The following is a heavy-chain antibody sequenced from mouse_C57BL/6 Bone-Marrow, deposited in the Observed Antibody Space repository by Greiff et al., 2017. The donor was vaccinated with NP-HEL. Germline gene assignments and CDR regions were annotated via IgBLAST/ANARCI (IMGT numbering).Heavy chain of an antibody. D-gene: IGHD1-1*01. V-gene: IGHV1-50*01. CDR2: IDPSDSYT. Sequence: QVQLQQPGAELVKPGASVKLSCKASGYTFTTYWMQWVKQRPGQGLEWIGEIDPSDSYTNYNQKFKGKATLTVDTSSSTAYMQLSCLTSEDSAVYYCARKAYYGRSYEFAYWGQGTLVTVSA. CDR1: GYTFTTYW. J-gene: IGHJ3*01. CDR3: ARKAYYGRSYEFAY.